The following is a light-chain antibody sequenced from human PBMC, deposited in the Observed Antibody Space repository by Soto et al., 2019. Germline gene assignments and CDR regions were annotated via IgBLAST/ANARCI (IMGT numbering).Light chain of an antibody. CDR3: QQYNSYSP. J-gene: IGKJ1*01. V-gene: IGKV1-5*01. Sequence: DIQMTQSPSTLSASVGDRVTITCRASQSISNWLAWYQQKPGQAPKLLIYDASSLESGVPSRFSGSGSGTEFTLTISSLQPDDFATYYCQQYNSYSPFGQGTMV. CDR2: DAS. CDR1: QSISNW.